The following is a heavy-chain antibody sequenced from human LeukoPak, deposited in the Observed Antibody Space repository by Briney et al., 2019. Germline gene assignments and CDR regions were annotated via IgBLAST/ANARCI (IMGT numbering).Heavy chain of an antibody. D-gene: IGHD2-2*01. Sequence: PSETLSLTCAVSGYSISSGYYWGWIRPPPGKGLEWIGSIYHSGSTYYNPSLKSRVTISVDTSKNQFSLKLSSVTAADTAVYYCARLYRVPAAMGGWFDPWGQGTLVTVSS. CDR3: ARLYRVPAAMGGWFDP. V-gene: IGHV4-38-2*01. CDR2: IYHSGST. J-gene: IGHJ5*02. CDR1: GYSISSGYY.